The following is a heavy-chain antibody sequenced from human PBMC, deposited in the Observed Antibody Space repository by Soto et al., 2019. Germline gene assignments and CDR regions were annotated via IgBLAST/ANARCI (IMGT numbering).Heavy chain of an antibody. V-gene: IGHV4-31*03. CDR2: IYYSGST. J-gene: IGHJ3*02. D-gene: IGHD3-16*02. Sequence: PSETLSLTCTVSGGSISSGGYYWSWIRQHPGKGLEWIGYIYYSGSTYYNPSLKSRVTISVDTSKNQFSLKLSSVTAADTAVYYCARDKTPRRPPYDYIWGSYHTDAIDIWGQGTMVTVSS. CDR3: ARDKTPRRPPYDYIWGSYHTDAIDI. CDR1: GGSISSGGYY.